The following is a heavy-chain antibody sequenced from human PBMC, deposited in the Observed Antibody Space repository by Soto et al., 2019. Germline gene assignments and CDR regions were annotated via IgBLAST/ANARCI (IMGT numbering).Heavy chain of an antibody. V-gene: IGHV1-18*01. J-gene: IGHJ4*02. CDR3: ARDDRSGSATKSLYFGY. CDR2: ISAYNGNT. D-gene: IGHD2-15*01. CDR1: GYTFTSYG. Sequence: ASVKVSCKASGYTFTSYGISWVRQAPGQGLEWMGWISAYNGNTNYAQKLQGRVTMTTDTSTSTAYMELRSLRSDDTAVYYCARDDRSGSATKSLYFGYWGQGTLVTVSS.